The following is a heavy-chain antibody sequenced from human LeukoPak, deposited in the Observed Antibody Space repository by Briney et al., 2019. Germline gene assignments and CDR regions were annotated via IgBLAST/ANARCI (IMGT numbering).Heavy chain of an antibody. Sequence: GGSLRLSCAASGFTFSDYYMSWIRQAPGKGLEWVSYISSSGSTIYYADSVKGRFTISRNNAKNSLYLQMNSLRAEDTAVYDCASYYYGSGSYWYFDYWGQGTLVTVSS. CDR2: ISSSGSTI. CDR3: ASYYYGSGSYWYFDY. D-gene: IGHD3-10*01. CDR1: GFTFSDYY. V-gene: IGHV3-11*01. J-gene: IGHJ4*02.